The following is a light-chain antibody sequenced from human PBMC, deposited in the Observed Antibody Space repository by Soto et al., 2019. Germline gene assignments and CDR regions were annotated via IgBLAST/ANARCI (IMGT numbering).Light chain of an antibody. CDR2: EVN. Sequence: QSVLTQPPSASGSPGQSVSISCTGTKSDIGDYNFVSWYQQHPGKPPKLIIYEVNKRPSGVSNRFSGSKSGITASLTISGAQAEDEADYYCSSYTDISTVIFGGGTKLTVL. CDR3: SSYTDISTVI. J-gene: IGLJ2*01. CDR1: KSDIGDYNF. V-gene: IGLV2-14*01.